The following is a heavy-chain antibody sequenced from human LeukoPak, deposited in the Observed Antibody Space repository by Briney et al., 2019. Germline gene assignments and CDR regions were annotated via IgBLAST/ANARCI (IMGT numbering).Heavy chain of an antibody. Sequence: PGGSLRLSCAASGFTFSSYGMSWVRQAPGKGLEWVSAISGSGGSTYYADSVKGRFTISRDNSKNTLYLQMNSLRAEDTAVYYCAKNSEYSSSFDYWGQGTLVTVSS. CDR3: AKNSEYSSSFDY. CDR2: ISGSGGST. J-gene: IGHJ4*02. V-gene: IGHV3-23*01. CDR1: GFTFSSYG. D-gene: IGHD6-13*01.